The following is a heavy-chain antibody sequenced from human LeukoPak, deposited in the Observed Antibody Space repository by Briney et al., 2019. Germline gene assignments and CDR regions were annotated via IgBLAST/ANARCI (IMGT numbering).Heavy chain of an antibody. Sequence: SETLSLTCTVSGGSISPHYWSWIRQPPGKGLEWIGYIYYSGSTNYNPSLKSRVTMSVDRPKSQFSLKLSSLTAADTAVYYCARGGFGSSTWYFELDPWGQGTLVTISS. CDR1: GGSISPHY. CDR3: ARGGFGSSTWYFELDP. V-gene: IGHV4-59*11. D-gene: IGHD6-13*01. J-gene: IGHJ5*02. CDR2: IYYSGST.